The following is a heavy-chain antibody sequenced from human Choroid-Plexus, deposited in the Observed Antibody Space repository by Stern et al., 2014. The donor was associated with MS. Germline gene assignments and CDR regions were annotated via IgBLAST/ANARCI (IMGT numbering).Heavy chain of an antibody. D-gene: IGHD3-3*01. CDR2: INPNTGGT. V-gene: IGHV1-2*02. J-gene: IGHJ6*02. Sequence: VQLVQSGAEVKKPGASVKVSCKTSGYIFTGYYIHWVRQAPGKGLEWMAWINPNTGGTKDAQKFQGRVTMSRDTSSSTAYVELSSLTSDDTAVYYCARDQRGITIFGVVTDYYYLGMDVWGQGTTVTVSS. CDR1: GYIFTGYY. CDR3: ARDQRGITIFGVVTDYYYLGMDV.